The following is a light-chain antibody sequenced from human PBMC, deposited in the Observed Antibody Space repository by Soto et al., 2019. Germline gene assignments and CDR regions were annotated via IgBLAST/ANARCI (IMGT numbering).Light chain of an antibody. CDR3: QQYGSSPT. J-gene: IGKJ1*01. CDR2: GAS. CDR1: QSISSNY. V-gene: IGKV3-20*01. Sequence: EIVLTQSPGTLSLSPGERATLSCRASQSISSNYLAWYQQRPGQAPRLLIYGASSRATGIPDRFSGSGSGTDFTLTISRLEPEDFAVYYCQQYGSSPTFGQGTKVAIK.